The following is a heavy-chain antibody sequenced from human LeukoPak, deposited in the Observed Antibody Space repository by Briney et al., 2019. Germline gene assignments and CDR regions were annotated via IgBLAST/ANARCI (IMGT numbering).Heavy chain of an antibody. J-gene: IGHJ1*01. CDR3: VPALAVAAQH. V-gene: IGHV3-64D*09. CDR1: GFTFSSYA. CDR2: INSNGGST. Sequence: GGSLRLSCSASGFTFSSYAMHWVRQAPGKGLEYVSAINSNGGSTYYADSVKGRFTISRDNSKNTLYLQMNSLRAEDTAVYYCVPALAVAAQHWGQGTLATVSS. D-gene: IGHD6-19*01.